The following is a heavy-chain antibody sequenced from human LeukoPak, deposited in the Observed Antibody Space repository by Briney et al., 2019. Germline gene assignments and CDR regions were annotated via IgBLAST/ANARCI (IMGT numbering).Heavy chain of an antibody. V-gene: IGHV1-2*02. CDR2: INPNSGGT. CDR1: GYTFTGYY. D-gene: IGHD2-15*01. Sequence: ASVKVSCKASGYTFTGYYMHWVRQAPGQGLEWMGWINPNSGGTNYAQKFQGRVTMTRDTSISTAYMELSRLGSDDTAVYYCARDHAVVVVAATTAFDDYWGQGTLVTVSS. CDR3: ARDHAVVVVAATTAFDDY. J-gene: IGHJ4*02.